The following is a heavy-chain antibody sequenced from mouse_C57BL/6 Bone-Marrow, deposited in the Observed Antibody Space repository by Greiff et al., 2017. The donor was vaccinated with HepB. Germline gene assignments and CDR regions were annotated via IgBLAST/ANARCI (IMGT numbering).Heavy chain of an antibody. CDR1: GYSFTDYN. CDR2: INPNYGTT. CDR3: ASQTAQATYAMDY. V-gene: IGHV1-39*01. D-gene: IGHD3-2*02. Sequence: EVQLQQSGPELVKPGASVKISCKASGYSFTDYNMNWVKQSNGKSLEWIGVINPNYGTTSYNQKFKGTTTLTLDQSSSTTYMQPNSLTSEDSAVYYCASQTAQATYAMDYWGQGTSVTVSS. J-gene: IGHJ4*01.